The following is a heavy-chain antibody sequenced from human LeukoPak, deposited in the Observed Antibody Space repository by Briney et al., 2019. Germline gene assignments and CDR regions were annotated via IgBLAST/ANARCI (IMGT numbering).Heavy chain of an antibody. CDR3: ARHSRYDFWSGYYYYYMDV. J-gene: IGHJ6*03. Sequence: SETLSLTCTVSGGSISSYYWSWIRQPPGKGLEWIGYIYTSGSTNYNPSLKSRVTISVDTSKNQFSLKLSSVTAADTAVYYCARHSRYDFWSGYYYYYMDVWGKGTTVTVSS. D-gene: IGHD3-3*01. V-gene: IGHV4-4*09. CDR2: IYTSGST. CDR1: GGSISSYY.